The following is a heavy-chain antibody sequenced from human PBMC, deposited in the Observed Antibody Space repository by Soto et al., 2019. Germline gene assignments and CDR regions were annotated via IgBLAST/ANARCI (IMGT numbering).Heavy chain of an antibody. D-gene: IGHD6-19*01. CDR1: GYSFTSYW. V-gene: IGHV5-10-1*01. CDR2: IDPSDSYT. CDR3: ARHGGGWYGYYYYGMDV. J-gene: IGHJ6*02. Sequence: GESLTISCKGSGYSFTSYWISWVRQMPGKGLEWMGRIDPSDSYTNYSPSFQGHVTISADKSISTAYLQWSSLKASDTAMYYCARHGGGWYGYYYYGMDVWGQGTTVTVSS.